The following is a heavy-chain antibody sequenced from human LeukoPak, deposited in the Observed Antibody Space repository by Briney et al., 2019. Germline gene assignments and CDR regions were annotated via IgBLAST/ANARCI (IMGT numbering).Heavy chain of an antibody. CDR1: GYTFSDYC. J-gene: IGHJ3*02. Sequence: ASVTVSCKASGYTFSDYCMHWVRQAPGQGLEWMGWIDPTSGGTKYAQKFQGRVTMTRDTSISTAYMELNRLRSDDTAVFYCAREYYDGSGHKHSFDIWGQGTMVTVSS. CDR2: IDPTSGGT. CDR3: AREYYDGSGHKHSFDI. V-gene: IGHV1-2*02. D-gene: IGHD3-22*01.